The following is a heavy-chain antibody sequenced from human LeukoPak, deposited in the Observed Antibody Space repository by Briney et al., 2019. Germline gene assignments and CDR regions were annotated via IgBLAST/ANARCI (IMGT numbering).Heavy chain of an antibody. D-gene: IGHD1-1*01. CDR1: GGSISSGSYY. Sequence: TSETLFLTCTVSGGSISSGSYYWSWIRQPAGKGLEWIGRIYTSGSTNYNPSLKSPVTISVDTSKNQFSLKLSSVTAADTAVYYCARIGRTTDYWGQGTLVTVSS. J-gene: IGHJ4*02. CDR2: IYTSGST. CDR3: ARIGRTTDY. V-gene: IGHV4-61*02.